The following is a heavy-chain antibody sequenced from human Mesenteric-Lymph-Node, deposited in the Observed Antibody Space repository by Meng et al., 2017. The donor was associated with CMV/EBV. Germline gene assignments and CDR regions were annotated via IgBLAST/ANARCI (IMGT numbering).Heavy chain of an antibody. Sequence: CKGSGYTFTDYYIHWVRQAPGQGLAWMGWINPNSGDTYSGQSFLGRVTMTRDTSTSTVYMELSSLRSEDTAVYYCARKSTAYYYLDYWGQGTLVTVSS. CDR1: GYTFTDYY. J-gene: IGHJ4*02. V-gene: IGHV1-2*02. CDR2: INPNSGDT. D-gene: IGHD2-21*01. CDR3: ARKSTAYYYLDY.